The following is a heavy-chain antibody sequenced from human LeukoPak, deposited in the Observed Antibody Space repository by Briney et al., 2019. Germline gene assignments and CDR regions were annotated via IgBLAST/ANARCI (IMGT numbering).Heavy chain of an antibody. D-gene: IGHD6-6*01. CDR1: GYTFTSYG. V-gene: IGHV1-18*01. CDR3: ARDRRSSANEGFDY. J-gene: IGHJ4*02. Sequence: GASVKVSCKASGYTFTSYGISWVRQAPGQGLEWMGWISAYNGDTNYAQKLQGRVTMTTDTSTSTAYMELRSLRSDDTAVYYCARDRRSSANEGFDYWGQGTLVTVSS. CDR2: ISAYNGDT.